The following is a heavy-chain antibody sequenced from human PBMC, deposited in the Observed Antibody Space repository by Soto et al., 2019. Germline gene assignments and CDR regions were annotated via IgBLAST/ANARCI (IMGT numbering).Heavy chain of an antibody. V-gene: IGHV1-58*02. D-gene: IGHD3-10*01. CDR3: ARDSLWFGELAPAYYYGMDV. CDR1: GFTFTSSA. Sequence: SVKVSCKASGFTFTSSAMQWVRQARGQRLEWIGWIVVGSGNTNYAQKFQERVTITRDMSTSTAYMELSSLRSEDTAVYYCARDSLWFGELAPAYYYGMDVWGQGTTVTVSS. CDR2: IVVGSGNT. J-gene: IGHJ6*02.